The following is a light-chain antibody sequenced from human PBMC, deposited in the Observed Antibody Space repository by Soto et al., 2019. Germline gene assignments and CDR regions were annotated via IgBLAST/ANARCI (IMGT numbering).Light chain of an antibody. J-gene: IGKJ1*01. CDR2: AAS. V-gene: IGKV1-39*01. CDR1: QSISSY. Sequence: DIQMTQSASSLSASVGDRVTITCRASQSISSYLNWYQQKPGKAPKLLIYAASSLQSGVPSRFSGSGSETDFTLTISSMQPEDFATYSCQHSTTWTFGQGTKVDIK. CDR3: QHSTTWT.